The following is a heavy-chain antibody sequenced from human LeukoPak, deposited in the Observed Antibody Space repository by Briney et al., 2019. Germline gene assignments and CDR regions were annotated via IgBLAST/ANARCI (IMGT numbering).Heavy chain of an antibody. Sequence: GGSLRLSCVASGLTFSSYSMNWVRQAPGKGLEWVSSISSTSRYIYYAASVKGRFTISRDNAKNSLYLQMNSLRAEDTAVYYCARAWGSVSSGWYDTNFDYWGQGTLVTVSS. V-gene: IGHV3-21*01. CDR2: ISSTSRYI. CDR1: GLTFSSYS. D-gene: IGHD6-19*01. CDR3: ARAWGSVSSGWYDTNFDY. J-gene: IGHJ4*02.